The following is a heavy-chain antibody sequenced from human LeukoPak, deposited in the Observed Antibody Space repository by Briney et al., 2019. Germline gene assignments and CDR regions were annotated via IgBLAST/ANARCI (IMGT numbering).Heavy chain of an antibody. V-gene: IGHV3-23*01. Sequence: GGSLRLSCAASGFTFSSYNMNWVRQAPGKGLEWVSVINSGGGDTYYAGSVKGRFTISRDNSKSTLYLQMNSLRADDTAVYYCAKDPWGIGPAFEIWGQGTMVTVSS. CDR1: GFTFSSYN. J-gene: IGHJ3*02. CDR3: AKDPWGIGPAFEI. D-gene: IGHD3-16*01. CDR2: INSGGGDT.